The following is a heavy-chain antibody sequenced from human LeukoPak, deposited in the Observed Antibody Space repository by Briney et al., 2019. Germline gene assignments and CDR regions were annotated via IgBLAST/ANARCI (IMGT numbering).Heavy chain of an antibody. V-gene: IGHV4-59*12. D-gene: IGHD2-15*01. CDR3: ARRSRYCSGGSCYSFDY. CDR2: VFYNGST. J-gene: IGHJ4*02. Sequence: SETLSLTCTVSGGSISDYFWSWIRQPPGKGLEWVGYVFYNGSTNYNPSLKSRVTISIDTSRIRFSLKLSSVTAADTAVYYCARRSRYCSGGSCYSFDYWGQGTLVTVSS. CDR1: GGSISDYF.